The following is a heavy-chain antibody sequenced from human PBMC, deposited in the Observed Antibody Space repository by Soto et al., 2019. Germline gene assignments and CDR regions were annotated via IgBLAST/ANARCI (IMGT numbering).Heavy chain of an antibody. CDR1: GFSFSSYA. J-gene: IGHJ4*02. CDR2: LYTDGST. D-gene: IGHD2-15*01. V-gene: IGHV3-23*01. CDR3: ATAYCIDGSSCGFDY. Sequence: EVQLLESGGGLVQPGGSLRLSCAASGFSFSSYAMSWVRQAPGKGLESVSVLYTDGSTYYADSVKGRFTISRDNPKNTLYLQMNSLRVEDTALYYCATAYCIDGSSCGFDYWGQGTLVTVSS.